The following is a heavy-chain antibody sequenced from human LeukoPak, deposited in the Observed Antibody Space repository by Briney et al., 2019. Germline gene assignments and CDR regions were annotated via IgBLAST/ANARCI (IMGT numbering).Heavy chain of an antibody. J-gene: IGHJ6*02. V-gene: IGHV4-34*01. Sequence: SETLSLTCDDLGGSFTDYSWTWIRQSPGKGLEWIGEINDYTGNTNYNPSLNSRVSISLEKSKNQFSLELRSVTAADTAVYYCARGRIAKIVVVHSFHYGMDVWGQGTTVTVSS. D-gene: IGHD3-22*01. CDR3: ARGRIAKIVVVHSFHYGMDV. CDR2: INDYTGNT. CDR1: GGSFTDYS.